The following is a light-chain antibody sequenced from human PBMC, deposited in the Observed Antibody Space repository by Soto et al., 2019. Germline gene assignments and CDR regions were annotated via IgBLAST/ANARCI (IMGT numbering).Light chain of an antibody. V-gene: IGKV3-15*01. J-gene: IGKJ5*01. CDR1: QSVRSN. CDR2: GAS. Sequence: EIVMTQSPATLSVSPGERSTLACRSSQSVRSNLAWYQQKPGQAPRLLIYGASTRATGIPARFSGSGSGTEFTLTISSLQSEDFAVYYCQQYSNWPPGTFGQGTRLEI. CDR3: QQYSNWPPGT.